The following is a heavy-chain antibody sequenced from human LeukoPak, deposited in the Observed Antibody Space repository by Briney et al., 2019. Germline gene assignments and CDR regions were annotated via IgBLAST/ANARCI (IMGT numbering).Heavy chain of an antibody. Sequence: GASVKVSCKASGYTFTGYYMHWVRQAPGQGVEGMGWINPNSGGTNYAQKFQGRVTMTRDTSISTAYMELSRLRSDDTAVYYCARALPIAVAGTGSGSDYWGQGTLVTVSS. V-gene: IGHV1-2*02. CDR3: ARALPIAVAGTGSGSDY. CDR2: INPNSGGT. J-gene: IGHJ4*02. D-gene: IGHD6-19*01. CDR1: GYTFTGYY.